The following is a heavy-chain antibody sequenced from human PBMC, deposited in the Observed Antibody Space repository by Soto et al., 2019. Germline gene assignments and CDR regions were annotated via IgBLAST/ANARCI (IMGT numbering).Heavy chain of an antibody. CDR2: ISAYNGNT. J-gene: IGHJ1*01. CDR3: ACTRDYDSSGYYCAKAPVPDYTAYGSCVFEL. D-gene: IGHD3-22*01. V-gene: IGHV1-18*01. Sequence: GASVKVSCKASGYTFTSYGISWVRQAPGQGLEWMGWISAYNGNTNYAQKLQGRVTMTTDTSTSTAYMELRSLRSDDTAVYYCACTRDYDSSGYYCAKAPVPDYTAYGSCVFELWGRGTLVTVSS. CDR1: GYTFTSYG.